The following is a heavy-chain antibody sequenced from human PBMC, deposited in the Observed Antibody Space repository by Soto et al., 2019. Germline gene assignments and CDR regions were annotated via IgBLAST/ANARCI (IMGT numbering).Heavy chain of an antibody. CDR2: ISSSSSTI. J-gene: IGHJ5*02. D-gene: IGHD3-3*01. CDR1: GFTFSSYS. Sequence: GGSLRLSCSASGFTFSSYSVNWVRQAPGKGLEWVSYISSSSSTIYYADSVKGRFTISRDNAKNSLYLQMNSLRAEDTAVYSCPRDSARVEWLFPLPDRFDPWGQGTLVTLPS. CDR3: PRDSARVEWLFPLPDRFDP. V-gene: IGHV3-48*01.